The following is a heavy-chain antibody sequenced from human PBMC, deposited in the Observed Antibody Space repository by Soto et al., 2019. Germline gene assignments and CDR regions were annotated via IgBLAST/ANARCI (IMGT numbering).Heavy chain of an antibody. CDR2: ISNNGAHT. CDR1: GFTFSNYE. Sequence: GGSLRLSCAASGFTFSNYEMHWVRQAPGKGLEYVSGISNNGAHTDYAKSVKGRFTISRDNSENTLYLQMGSLRAEDMVLYFCACRVYCCRWPNVYMYFWGKGTTVTVS. CDR3: ACRVYCCRWPNVYMYF. V-gene: IGHV3-64*01. D-gene: IGHD2-21*01. J-gene: IGHJ6*03.